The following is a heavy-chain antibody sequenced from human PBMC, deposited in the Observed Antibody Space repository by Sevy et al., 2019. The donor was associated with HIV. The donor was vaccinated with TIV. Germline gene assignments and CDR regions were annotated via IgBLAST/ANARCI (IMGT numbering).Heavy chain of an antibody. J-gene: IGHJ3*02. CDR2: IYTSGST. Sequence: SETLSLTCTVSGGSISSYYWSWIRQPAGKGLEWIGRIYTSGSTNYNPSLKSRVTMSVDTSKNQFSLKLSSVTAADTAVYYCARNYYDSSGYYSDDAFDIWGQGTMVTVSS. D-gene: IGHD3-22*01. CDR1: GGSISSYY. CDR3: ARNYYDSSGYYSDDAFDI. V-gene: IGHV4-4*07.